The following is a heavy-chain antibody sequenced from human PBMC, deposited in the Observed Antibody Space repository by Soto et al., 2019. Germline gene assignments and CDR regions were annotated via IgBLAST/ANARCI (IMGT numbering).Heavy chain of an antibody. J-gene: IGHJ4*02. CDR3: ARGLITGSQYSGGWYYFDS. Sequence: PSETLSLTCTVSGGSISSGNYYWSWIRQPPGKGLEWIGFISYSGSTYYSTSLKSRVTISVDTSKSQFSLNLSFVTAADTAVYYCARGLITGSQYSGGWYYFDSWGQGTQVTVSS. CDR1: GGSISSGNYY. V-gene: IGHV4-30-4*01. D-gene: IGHD1-26*01. CDR2: ISYSGST.